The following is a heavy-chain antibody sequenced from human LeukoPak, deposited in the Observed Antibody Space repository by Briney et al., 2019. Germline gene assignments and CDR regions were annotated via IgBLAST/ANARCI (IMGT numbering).Heavy chain of an antibody. Sequence: PGGSLRLSCAASGFTVSSNYMSWVRQAPGKGLEWVAVISYDGSNKYYADSVKGRFTISRDNSKNTLYLQMNSLRAEDTAVYYCASWELGYCSSTSCQLYYYGMDVWGQGTTVTVSS. V-gene: IGHV3-30-3*01. D-gene: IGHD2-2*01. CDR1: GFTVSSNY. J-gene: IGHJ6*02. CDR3: ASWELGYCSSTSCQLYYYGMDV. CDR2: ISYDGSNK.